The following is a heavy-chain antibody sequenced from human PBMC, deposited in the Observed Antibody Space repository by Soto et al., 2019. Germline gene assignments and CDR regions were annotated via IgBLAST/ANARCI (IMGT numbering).Heavy chain of an antibody. J-gene: IGHJ6*02. CDR2: IYNDGNST. V-gene: IGHV3-74*01. Sequence: GGSLRLSCAASGFTFIGYWMHWGRQAPGKGLVWVSCIYNDGNSTSYADSVKGRFTISRDNAKNTLYLQMNRLRAEDTAVYYCASDSYASSGYYQRMDVWGQGTTVTVSS. D-gene: IGHD3-22*01. CDR3: ASDSYASSGYYQRMDV. CDR1: GFTFIGYW.